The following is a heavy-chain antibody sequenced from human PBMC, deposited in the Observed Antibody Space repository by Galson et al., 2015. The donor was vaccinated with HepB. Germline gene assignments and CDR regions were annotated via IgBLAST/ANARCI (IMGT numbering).Heavy chain of an antibody. CDR1: GFTFSNSC. Sequence: SLRLSCAASGFTFSNSCMSWVRQAPGKGLEWVANIKRDGSAKYYADSVKGRFTISRDNGKNSLYLQMNSLRAEDTAVYYCARDYHYRGAYCYSPLDYWARGTLATVS. CDR2: IKRDGSAK. CDR3: ARDYHYRGAYCYSPLDY. D-gene: IGHD2-21*02. J-gene: IGHJ4*02. V-gene: IGHV3-7*01.